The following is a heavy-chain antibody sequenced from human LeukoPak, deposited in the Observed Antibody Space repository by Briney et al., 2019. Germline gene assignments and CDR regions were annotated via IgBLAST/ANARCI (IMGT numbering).Heavy chain of an antibody. CDR2: IYYSGST. D-gene: IGHD6-13*01. CDR3: ARVRSSSWYPYYYYYMDV. CDR1: GGSISSSFYY. Sequence: SETLSLTCTVSGGSISSSFYYWGWIRQPPGKGLEWIGSIYYSGSTYYNPSLKNRVTISVDTSKNQFSLKLSSVTAADTAVYYCARVRSSSWYPYYYYYMDVWGKGTTVTVSS. V-gene: IGHV4-39*07. J-gene: IGHJ6*03.